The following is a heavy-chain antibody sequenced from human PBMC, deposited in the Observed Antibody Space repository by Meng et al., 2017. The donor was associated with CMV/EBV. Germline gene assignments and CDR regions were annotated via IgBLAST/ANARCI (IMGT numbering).Heavy chain of an antibody. CDR1: GGAFSSYT. CDR2: IIPILGIA. V-gene: IGHV1-69*04. CDR3: ARDKDSSRSYDDGMDV. Sequence: SVKVSCKASGGAFSSYTISWVRQAPGQGLEWMGRIIPILGIANYAQKFQGRVTITADKSTSTAYMELSSLRSEDTAVYYCARDKDSSRSYDDGMDVWGQGTTVTVSS. D-gene: IGHD6-6*01. J-gene: IGHJ6*02.